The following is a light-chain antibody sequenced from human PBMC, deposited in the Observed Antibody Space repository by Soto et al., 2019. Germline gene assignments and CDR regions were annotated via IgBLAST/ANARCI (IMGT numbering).Light chain of an antibody. CDR2: KND. CDR1: TSNIGKNF. CDR3: AVWDDSLTAYL. Sequence: QSVLTQPPSASGTPGQRVTISCSGSTSNIGKNFVYWYQQLPGMAPRLLIYKNDQRPSGVPDRFSGSKSGTSASLAISGVRSEDEADYFCAVWDDSLTAYLFGSGPSSPS. J-gene: IGLJ1*01. V-gene: IGLV1-47*01.